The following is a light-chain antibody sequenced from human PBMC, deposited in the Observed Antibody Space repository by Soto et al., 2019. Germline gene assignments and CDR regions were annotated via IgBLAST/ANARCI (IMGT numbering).Light chain of an antibody. CDR2: EVS. CDR3: SSYAGSLVV. J-gene: IGLJ2*01. Sequence: QSALTQPPSASGSPGQSVIISCNGTSSDVGGYNYVSWYQQHPGKAPKLMIYEVSKRPSGVPDRFSGSKSGNTASLTVSGLQAEDEADYYCSSYAGSLVVFGGGPKLTVL. CDR1: SSDVGGYNY. V-gene: IGLV2-8*01.